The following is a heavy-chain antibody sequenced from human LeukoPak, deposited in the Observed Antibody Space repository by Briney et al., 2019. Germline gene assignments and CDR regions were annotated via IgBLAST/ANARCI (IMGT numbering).Heavy chain of an antibody. Sequence: GESLEISCKGSGYSFISYWIAWVRQMPGKGLEWMGIIYPGDSDTRYSPSFQGQVTISADKSISTAYLQWSSLKASDTAIYYCARQDSSSWYNAYWGQGTLVTVSS. D-gene: IGHD6-13*01. V-gene: IGHV5-51*01. J-gene: IGHJ4*02. CDR2: IYPGDSDT. CDR3: ARQDSSSWYNAY. CDR1: GYSFISYW.